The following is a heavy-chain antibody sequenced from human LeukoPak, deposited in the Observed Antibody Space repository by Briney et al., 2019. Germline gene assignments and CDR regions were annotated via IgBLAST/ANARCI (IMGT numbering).Heavy chain of an antibody. Sequence: GGSLRLSCAASGFTFSSYAMSWVRQAPGKGLEWVSVISGSGGSTFYADSVKGRFIISRDNSKNTLYLQMNSLRAEDTALYYCATSYYDFYYFDYWGQGTLVTVSS. J-gene: IGHJ4*02. CDR1: GFTFSSYA. CDR3: ATSYYDFYYFDY. CDR2: ISGSGGST. D-gene: IGHD3-3*01. V-gene: IGHV3-23*01.